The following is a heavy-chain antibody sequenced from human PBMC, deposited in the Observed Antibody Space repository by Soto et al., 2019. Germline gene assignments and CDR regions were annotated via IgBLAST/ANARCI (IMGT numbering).Heavy chain of an antibody. CDR3: ARDQVAARPFPTGNYGMDV. Sequence: PGGSLRLSCAASGFTFSSYGMHWVRQAPGKGLEWVAVIWYDGSNKYYADSAKGRFTISRDNSKNTLYPQMNSLRAEDTAVYYCARDQVAARPFPTGNYGMDVWGQGTTVTVSS. J-gene: IGHJ6*02. CDR2: IWYDGSNK. D-gene: IGHD6-6*01. V-gene: IGHV3-33*01. CDR1: GFTFSSYG.